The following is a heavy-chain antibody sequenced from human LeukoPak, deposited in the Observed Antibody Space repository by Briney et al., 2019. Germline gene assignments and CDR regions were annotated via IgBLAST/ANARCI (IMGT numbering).Heavy chain of an antibody. V-gene: IGHV4-39*01. CDR3: ARSSIVVVPAAIAPFDY. CDR2: IYYSGST. Sequence: SETLSLTCTVSGGSISSSSYYWGWLRQPPGKGLEWIGSIYYSGSTYYNPSLKSRVTISVDTSKNQFSLKLSSVTAADTAVYYCARSSIVVVPAAIAPFDYWGQGTLVTVSS. CDR1: GGSISSSSYY. D-gene: IGHD2-2*02. J-gene: IGHJ4*02.